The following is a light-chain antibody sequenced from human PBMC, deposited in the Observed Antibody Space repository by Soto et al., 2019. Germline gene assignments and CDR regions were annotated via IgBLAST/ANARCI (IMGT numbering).Light chain of an antibody. J-gene: IGLJ1*01. CDR2: EVS. CDR1: SSDVGSYNF. CDR3: CADAGRSTYV. V-gene: IGLV2-23*02. Sequence: QSALTQPASVSGSPGQSITISGTRTSSDVGSYNFVSGYQQHPGKVPKVMIYEVSKRPSGVSDRFSGSKSGNTASLTISSLQAEDEADYYCCADAGRSTYVFGTGTKLTVL.